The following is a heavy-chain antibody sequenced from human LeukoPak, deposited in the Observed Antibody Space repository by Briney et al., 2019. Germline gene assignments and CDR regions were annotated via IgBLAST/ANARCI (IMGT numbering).Heavy chain of an antibody. Sequence: GGSLRLSCAASGFTFSSYEMNWVRQAPGKGLEWISYISNSGTIMYYADSVKGRFTISRDDAKSSLYLQLNSLRAEDTAVYYYTPVPLGWGQGTLVTVSS. CDR1: GFTFSSYE. V-gene: IGHV3-48*03. J-gene: IGHJ4*02. CDR2: ISNSGTIM. CDR3: TPVPLG. D-gene: IGHD3-16*01.